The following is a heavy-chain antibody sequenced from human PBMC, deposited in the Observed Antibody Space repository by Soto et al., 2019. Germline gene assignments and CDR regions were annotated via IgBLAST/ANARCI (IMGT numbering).Heavy chain of an antibody. CDR2: IIPIFGTA. V-gene: IGHV1-69*13. Sequence: GASVKVSCNASGGTFSSYAISLVRQAPGQGLEWMGGIIPIFGTANYAQKFQGRVTITADESTSTAYMELSSLRSEDTAVYYCARVIAAAGDYYFDYWGQGTPVTVS. J-gene: IGHJ4*02. D-gene: IGHD6-13*01. CDR1: GGTFSSYA. CDR3: ARVIAAAGDYYFDY.